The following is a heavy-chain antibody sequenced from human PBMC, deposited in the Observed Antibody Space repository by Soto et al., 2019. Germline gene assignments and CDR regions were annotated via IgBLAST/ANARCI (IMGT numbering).Heavy chain of an antibody. Sequence: PSETLSLTCTVSGGSISSYYWSWIRQPPGKGLEWIGYIYYSGSTNYNPSLKGRVTISVDTSKNQFSLKLSSVTAADTAVYYCARAYGSGSYYNGPFDYWGQGTLVTVSS. CDR2: IYYSGST. D-gene: IGHD3-10*01. CDR1: GGSISSYY. J-gene: IGHJ4*02. V-gene: IGHV4-59*01. CDR3: ARAYGSGSYYNGPFDY.